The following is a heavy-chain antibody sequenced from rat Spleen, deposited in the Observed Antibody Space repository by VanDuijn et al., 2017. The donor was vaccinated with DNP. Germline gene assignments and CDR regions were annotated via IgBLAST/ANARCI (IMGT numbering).Heavy chain of an antibody. CDR3: VREHYGGYGYFDY. CDR2: ISSTGEVT. D-gene: IGHD1-11*01. J-gene: IGHJ2*01. CDR1: GFSFSDYD. Sequence: EVQLVESGGGLVQPGGSLKFSCAASGFSFSDYDMAWVRQAPTKGLEWVSSISSTGEVTYYQDSVKGRFPISRDDAKNTQYLQMDSLRSEDTATYYCVREHYGGYGYFDYWGQGVMVTVSS. V-gene: IGHV5S13*01.